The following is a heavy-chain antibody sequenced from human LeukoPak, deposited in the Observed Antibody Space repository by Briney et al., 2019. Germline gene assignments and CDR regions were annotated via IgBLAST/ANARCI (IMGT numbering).Heavy chain of an antibody. J-gene: IGHJ2*01. D-gene: IGHD2-8*01. CDR2: IIPLLGIT. CDR1: GGTVSNYT. Sequence: SVKVSCKASGGTVSNYTIDWVRQAPGHGLEWMGRIIPLLGITNYAQKFQGRVTIIADTSTSTAYMELSSLRSEDTAVYYCASGDCPNGACPYYWYFDLWGRGTLVTVSS. CDR3: ASGDCPNGACPYYWYFDL. V-gene: IGHV1-69*02.